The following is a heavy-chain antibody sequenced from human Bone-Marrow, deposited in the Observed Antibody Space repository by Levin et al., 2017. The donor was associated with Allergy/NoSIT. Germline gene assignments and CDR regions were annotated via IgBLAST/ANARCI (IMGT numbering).Heavy chain of an antibody. D-gene: IGHD5-12*01. V-gene: IGHV4-31*03. CDR1: GGSISSGGYY. J-gene: IGHJ4*02. Sequence: SETLSLICTVSGGSISSGGYYWSWIRQHPGKGLEWIGYIYYSGNTYYNPSLKSRVSMSVVTSQNQFSLKVSSVTAADKAVYYCARYNGYDFDYWGQGILVTVSS. CDR2: IYYSGNT. CDR3: ARYNGYDFDY.